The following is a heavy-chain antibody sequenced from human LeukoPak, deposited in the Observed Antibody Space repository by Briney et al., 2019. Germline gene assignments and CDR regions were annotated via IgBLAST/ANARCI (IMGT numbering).Heavy chain of an antibody. V-gene: IGHV3-48*03. J-gene: IGHJ6*04. CDR1: GFIFSNHG. D-gene: IGHD3-10*02. CDR3: AELGITMIGGV. CDR2: ISSSGSTI. Sequence: GGSLRLSCAASGFIFSNHGMNWVRQAPGKGLEWVSYISSSGSTIYYADSVKGRFTISRDNAKNSLYLQMNSLRAEDTAVYYCAELGITMIGGVWGKGTTVTISS.